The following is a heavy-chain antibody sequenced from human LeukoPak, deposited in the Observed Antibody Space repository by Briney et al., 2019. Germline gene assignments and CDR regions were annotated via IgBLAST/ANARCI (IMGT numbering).Heavy chain of an antibody. CDR1: GGSISRNNYY. CDR3: ARHSINYVWGSYRLYYLDY. Sequence: PSETLSLTCTVSGGSISRNNYYWGWIRQPPGKGLEWNGSFYYSGSTYYNPSLKSRVTISVDTSKNQFSLKLSSVTAADTAVYYCARHSINYVWGSYRLYYLDYWGQGTLVTVSS. CDR2: FYYSGST. D-gene: IGHD3-16*02. V-gene: IGHV4-39*01. J-gene: IGHJ4*02.